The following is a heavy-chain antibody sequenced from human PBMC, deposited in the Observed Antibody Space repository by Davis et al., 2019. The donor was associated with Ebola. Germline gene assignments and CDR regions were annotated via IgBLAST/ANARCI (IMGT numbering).Heavy chain of an antibody. CDR2: INPHNGNT. J-gene: IGHJ4*02. CDR1: GYTFTSYG. CDR3: ARDLGGITMVRGVNDY. Sequence: ASVKVSCKASGYTFTSYGITWVRQAPGQGLEWMGWINPHNGNTNYAQNVQGRVTMTTDTSTSTAYMELRSLRSDDTAVYYCARDLGGITMVRGVNDYWGQGTLVTVSS. V-gene: IGHV1-18*04. D-gene: IGHD3-10*01.